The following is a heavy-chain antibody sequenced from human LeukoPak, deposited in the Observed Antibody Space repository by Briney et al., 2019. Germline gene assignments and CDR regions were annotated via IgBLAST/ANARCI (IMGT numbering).Heavy chain of an antibody. CDR2: INPNSGGT. D-gene: IGHD2-15*01. V-gene: IGHV1-2*02. CDR3: ARGEVVGHNYCSGGSCYSDWFDP. Sequence: ASVKVSCKVSGYTLTELSMHWVRQAPGQGLEWMGWINPNSGGTNYAQKFQGRVTMTRDTSISTAYMELSRLRSDDTAVYYCARGEVVGHNYCSGGSCYSDWFDPWGQGTLVTVSS. J-gene: IGHJ5*02. CDR1: GYTLTELS.